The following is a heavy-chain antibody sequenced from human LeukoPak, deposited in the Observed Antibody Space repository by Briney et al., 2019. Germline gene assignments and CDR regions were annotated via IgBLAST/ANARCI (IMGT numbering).Heavy chain of an antibody. CDR3: ARVTYYDFWSGYSGDYYYYMDV. J-gene: IGHJ6*03. CDR1: GFTFSSYS. Sequence: GGSLTLSCAASGFTFSSYSMNWVRQPPGKGLEWVSSISSSRSYISYVDPVTGRCTIAGANATNSLYLEMNRLRAEATAVYYCARVTYYDFWSGYSGDYYYYMDVWGKGTTVTVSS. D-gene: IGHD3-3*01. V-gene: IGHV3-21*01. CDR2: ISSSRSYI.